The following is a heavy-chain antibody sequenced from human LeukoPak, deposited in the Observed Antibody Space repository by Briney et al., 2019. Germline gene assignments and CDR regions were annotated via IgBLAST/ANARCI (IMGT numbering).Heavy chain of an antibody. CDR1: GYTFTSYG. Sequence: GASVKVSCKASGYTFTSYGISWVRQAPGQGLEWMGGIIPIFGTANYAQKFQGRVTITADESTSTAYMELSSLRSEDTAVYYCARGPPYGSGITQNNWFDPWGQGTLVTVSS. CDR2: IIPIFGTA. J-gene: IGHJ5*02. CDR3: ARGPPYGSGITQNNWFDP. V-gene: IGHV1-69*13. D-gene: IGHD3-10*01.